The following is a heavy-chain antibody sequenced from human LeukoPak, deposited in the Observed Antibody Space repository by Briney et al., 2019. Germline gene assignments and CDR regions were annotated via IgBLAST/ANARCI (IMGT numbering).Heavy chain of an antibody. CDR3: ARESGSRSYYYYMDV. D-gene: IGHD2-2*01. J-gene: IGHJ6*03. Sequence: GGSLRLSCAASGFSFSTYSMNWFRHAPGKGREGFSSISSTSSYIYYADSLKGRFTISRDNAKNSMYLQMNSLRAEDTAVYYCARESGSRSYYYYMDVWGKGTTVTVSS. CDR1: GFSFSTYS. V-gene: IGHV3-21*01. CDR2: ISSTSSYI.